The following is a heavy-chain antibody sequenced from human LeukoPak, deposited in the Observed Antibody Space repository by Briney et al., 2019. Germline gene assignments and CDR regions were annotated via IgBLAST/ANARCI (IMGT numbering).Heavy chain of an antibody. CDR3: ARLSASTGTF. Sequence: PSETLSLTCTVSGSSFSGYYWSWSRLPAGRGLEWIGRIYTNGGTMFNPSLKSRATMSFDTSKNLFSLQLNFMTAADTAEYYCARLSASTGTFWGQGILVTVSS. D-gene: IGHD6-13*01. V-gene: IGHV4-4*07. CDR1: GSSFSGYY. CDR2: IYTNGGT. J-gene: IGHJ4*02.